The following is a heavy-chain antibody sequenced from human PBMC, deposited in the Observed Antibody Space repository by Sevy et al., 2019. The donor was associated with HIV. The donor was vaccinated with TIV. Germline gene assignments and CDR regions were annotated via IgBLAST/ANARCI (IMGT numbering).Heavy chain of an antibody. CDR1: GFTFSSYA. J-gene: IGHJ3*02. Sequence: GGSLRLSCAASGFTFSSYALNWVRQAPGKGLEWVSTISGSGGSTYYAASVKGRLTISIDNSKNTLYLQMDSLRAEDTAVYYCAKDRYHTSGYYPEGAFDIWGQGTMVTVSS. V-gene: IGHV3-23*01. CDR2: ISGSGGST. D-gene: IGHD3-22*01. CDR3: AKDRYHTSGYYPEGAFDI.